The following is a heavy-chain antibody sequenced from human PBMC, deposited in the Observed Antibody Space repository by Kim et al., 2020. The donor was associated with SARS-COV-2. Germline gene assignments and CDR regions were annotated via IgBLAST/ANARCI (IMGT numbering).Heavy chain of an antibody. J-gene: IGHJ6*03. D-gene: IGHD2-15*01. Sequence: SETLSLTCAVYGGSFSGYYWSWIRQPPGKGLEWIGEINHSGSTNYNPSLKSRVTISVDTSKNQFSLKLSSVTAADTAVYYCARGKQDIVVVVAVYYYYYYMDVWGKGTTVTVS. CDR2: INHSGST. CDR1: GGSFSGYY. V-gene: IGHV4-34*01. CDR3: ARGKQDIVVVVAVYYYYYYMDV.